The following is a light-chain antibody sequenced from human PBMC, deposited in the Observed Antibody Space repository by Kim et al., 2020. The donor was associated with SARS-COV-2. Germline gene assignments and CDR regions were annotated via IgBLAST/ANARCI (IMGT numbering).Light chain of an antibody. CDR1: QGINSN. CDR2: AAS. Sequence: SVGDRVTITCRASQGINSNLACFQQKPGRVPKRLIYAASSLQSGVPSRFSGSGSGTEFTLTISSLQPEDFATYYCLQHNSYPLTFGGGTKVDIK. J-gene: IGKJ4*01. CDR3: LQHNSYPLT. V-gene: IGKV1-17*03.